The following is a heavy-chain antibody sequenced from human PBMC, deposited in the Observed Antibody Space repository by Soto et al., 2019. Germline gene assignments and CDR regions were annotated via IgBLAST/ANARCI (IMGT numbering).Heavy chain of an antibody. J-gene: IGHJ6*02. CDR3: TRGKWFPRGYGMDV. Sequence: QVQLQESGPGLVKPSETLSLTCTVSGDSVTSDYWSWIRQPPGKRLEYIGFIYLGGSANYNPSLESRVTISPDKSKNQLSLRVTSVTAAETAVYYCTRGKWFPRGYGMDVWGRGTTVTVS. V-gene: IGHV4-59*02. CDR2: IYLGGSA. D-gene: IGHD3-22*01. CDR1: GDSVTSDY.